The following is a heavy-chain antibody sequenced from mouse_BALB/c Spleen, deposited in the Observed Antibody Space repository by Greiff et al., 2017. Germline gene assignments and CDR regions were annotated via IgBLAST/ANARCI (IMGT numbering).Heavy chain of an antibody. V-gene: IGHV1-4*01. Sequence: QVQLQQSGAELARPGASVKMSCKASGYTFTSYTMHWVKQRPGQGLEWIGYINPSSGYTNYNQKFKDKATLTADKSSSTAYMQLSSLTSEDSAVYYCARWGNYAWFAYWGQGTLVTVSA. J-gene: IGHJ3*01. CDR2: INPSSGYT. D-gene: IGHD2-1*01. CDR3: ARWGNYAWFAY. CDR1: GYTFTSYT.